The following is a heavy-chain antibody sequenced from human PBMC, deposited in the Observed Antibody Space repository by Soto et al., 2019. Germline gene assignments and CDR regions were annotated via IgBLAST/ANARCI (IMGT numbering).Heavy chain of an antibody. CDR3: ARVVNDFWSGYSVFDY. CDR2: INHSGST. V-gene: IGHV4-34*01. J-gene: IGHJ4*02. CDR1: GGSFSGYY. Sequence: SETLSLTCAVYGGSFSGYYWSWIRQPPGKGLEWIGEINHSGSTNYNPSLKSRVTISVDTSKNQFSLKLSSVTAADTAVYYCARVVNDFWSGYSVFDYWGQGTLVTVSS. D-gene: IGHD3-3*01.